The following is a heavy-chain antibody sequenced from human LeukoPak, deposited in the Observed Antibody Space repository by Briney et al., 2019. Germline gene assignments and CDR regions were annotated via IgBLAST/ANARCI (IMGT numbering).Heavy chain of an antibody. CDR3: ARVNRIAVAGTGYMDV. CDR1: GFTFSSYA. J-gene: IGHJ6*03. D-gene: IGHD6-19*01. V-gene: IGHV3-23*01. CDR2: ISGSGGST. Sequence: GGSLRLSCAASGFTFSSYAMSWVRQAPGKGLEWVSAISGSGGSTYYADSVKGRFTISRDNSKNTLYLQMNSLRAEDTAVYYCARVNRIAVAGTGYMDVWGKGTTVTISS.